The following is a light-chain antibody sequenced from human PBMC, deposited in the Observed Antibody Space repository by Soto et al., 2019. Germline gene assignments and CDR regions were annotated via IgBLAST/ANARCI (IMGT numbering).Light chain of an antibody. J-gene: IGKJ1*01. V-gene: IGKV1-5*03. CDR3: QQYNGYWT. Sequence: DIQMTQYPSTLSASVGDRVTITCRASQSISGSLAWYQQKPGKAPKLLIYEASNLKSGVPSRFSGSGSGTEYTLTISSLQPDDSASYYCQQYNGYWTFGQGTRVEIK. CDR2: EAS. CDR1: QSISGS.